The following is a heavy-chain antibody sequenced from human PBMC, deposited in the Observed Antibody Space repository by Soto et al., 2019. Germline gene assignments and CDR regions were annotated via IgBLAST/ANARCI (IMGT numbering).Heavy chain of an antibody. J-gene: IGHJ6*02. D-gene: IGHD5-18*01. Sequence: QVQLVQSGAEVKKPGSSVKVSCKASGGTFSSYAISWVRQAPGQGLEWMGGIIPIFGTANYAQKFQGRVTXTTXXSXSTAYMELSSLRSEDTAVYYCARDDVDTAMPYGMDVWGQGTTVTVSS. CDR1: GGTFSSYA. CDR3: ARDDVDTAMPYGMDV. CDR2: IIPIFGTA. V-gene: IGHV1-69*05.